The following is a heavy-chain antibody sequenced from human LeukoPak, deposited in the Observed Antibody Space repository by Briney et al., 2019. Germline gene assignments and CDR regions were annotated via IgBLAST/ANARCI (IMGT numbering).Heavy chain of an antibody. CDR3: VREAGYCAPVCVKTNWFDP. D-gene: IGHD2-15*01. V-gene: IGHV3-23*01. J-gene: IGHJ5*02. CDR1: GFPFISHA. Sequence: GGSLHLSCAASGFPFISHAMSWVRQPPGKGREWVAAISNGKTYYADSVRGRFAISRDDSTNTGYLHMNSLRDEATALSHCVREAGYCAPVCVKTNWFDPWGQGTLVTVSS. CDR2: ISNGKT.